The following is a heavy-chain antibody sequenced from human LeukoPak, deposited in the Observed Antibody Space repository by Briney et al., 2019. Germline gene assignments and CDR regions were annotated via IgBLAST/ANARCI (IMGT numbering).Heavy chain of an antibody. CDR1: GFTFSSYS. D-gene: IGHD1-7*01. V-gene: IGHV3-48*01. CDR2: ISSSSSTI. J-gene: IGHJ4*02. CDR3: AKEGDWNYNY. Sequence: GGSLRLSCAASGFTFSSYSMNWVRQAPGKGLEWVSYISSSSSTIYYADSVKGRFTISRDNSKNTLYLQMNSLRAEDTAVYYCAKEGDWNYNYWGQGTLVTVSS.